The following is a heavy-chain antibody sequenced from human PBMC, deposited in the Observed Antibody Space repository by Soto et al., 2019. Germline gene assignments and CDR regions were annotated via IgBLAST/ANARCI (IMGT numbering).Heavy chain of an antibody. Sequence: ASVKVSCKASGYTFTGYYMHWVRQAPGQGLEWMGWINPNSGGTNYAQKFQGRVTMTRDTSISTAYMELSRLRSDDTAVYYCAREGSDTRALSQVQNDYWGHGTLVTVSS. CDR3: AREGSDTRALSQVQNDY. V-gene: IGHV1-2*02. D-gene: IGHD5-18*01. CDR2: INPNSGGT. CDR1: GYTFTGYY. J-gene: IGHJ4*01.